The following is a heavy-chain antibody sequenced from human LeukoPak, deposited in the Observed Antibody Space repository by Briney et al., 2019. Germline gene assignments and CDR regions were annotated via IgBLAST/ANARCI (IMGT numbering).Heavy chain of an antibody. D-gene: IGHD3-22*01. CDR3: ARDGELYYYDSSGYYDY. Sequence: GGSLRLSCAAYGFTFSSYWMHWVRQAPGKGLVWVSRINSDGSSTSYADSVKGRFTISRGNAKNTLYLQMNSLRAEDTAVYYCARDGELYYYDSSGYYDYWGQGTLVTVSS. CDR2: INSDGSST. V-gene: IGHV3-74*01. J-gene: IGHJ4*02. CDR1: GFTFSSYW.